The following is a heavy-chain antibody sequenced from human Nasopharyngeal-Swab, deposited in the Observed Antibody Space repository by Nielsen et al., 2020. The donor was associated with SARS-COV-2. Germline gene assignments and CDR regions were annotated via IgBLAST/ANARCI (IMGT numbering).Heavy chain of an antibody. CDR2: IKQDGSEK. CDR3: AREARGSYWPAFDI. CDR1: GFTFSSYW. Sequence: GGSLRLSCAASGFTFSSYWMSWVRQAPGKGLEWVANIKQDGSEKYYVDSVKGRFTISRDNAKNSLYLQMNSLRAEDTAVYYCAREARGSYWPAFDIWGQGTMVTVSS. J-gene: IGHJ3*02. V-gene: IGHV3-7*01. D-gene: IGHD1-26*01.